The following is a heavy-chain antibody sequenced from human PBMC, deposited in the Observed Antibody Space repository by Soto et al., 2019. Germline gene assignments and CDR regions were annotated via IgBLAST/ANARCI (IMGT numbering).Heavy chain of an antibody. CDR2: ISGSGGST. CDR1: GFTFSSYA. D-gene: IGHD3-3*01. Sequence: GGSLRLSCAASGFTFSSYAMSWVRQAPGKGLEWVSAISGSGGSTYYADSVKGRFTISRDNSKNTLYLQMNSLRAEDTAVYYCAKDSTIFGVVIISPIFDYWGQGTLVTVSS. V-gene: IGHV3-23*01. J-gene: IGHJ4*02. CDR3: AKDSTIFGVVIISPIFDY.